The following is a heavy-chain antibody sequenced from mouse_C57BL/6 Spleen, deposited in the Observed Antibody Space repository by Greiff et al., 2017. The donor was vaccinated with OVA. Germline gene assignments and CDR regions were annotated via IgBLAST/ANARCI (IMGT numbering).Heavy chain of an antibody. J-gene: IGHJ2*01. CDR2: IYPGDGDT. CDR1: GYAFSSSW. V-gene: IGHV1-82*01. CDR3: ASSTVVGDY. Sequence: QVQLQQSGPELVKPGASVKISCKASGYAFSSSWMNWVKQRPGKGLEWIGRIYPGDGDTNYNGKFKGKATLTADKHSSTAYMQLSNLTSVDSAVYFCASSTVVGDYWGQGTTLTVSS. D-gene: IGHD1-1*01.